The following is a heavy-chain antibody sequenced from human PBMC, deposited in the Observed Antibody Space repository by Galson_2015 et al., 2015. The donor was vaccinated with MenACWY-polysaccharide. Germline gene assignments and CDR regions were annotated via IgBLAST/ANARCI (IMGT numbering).Heavy chain of an antibody. CDR1: GYTFTSYD. J-gene: IGHJ5*02. D-gene: IGHD4-11*01. CDR3: ARGIRRTTVWFDP. CDR2: TNPNSGNT. Sequence: SVKVSCKASGYTFTSYDINWMRQATGQGLEWMGWTNPNSGNTGYAQKFQGRVTMTRNISISTAYMELSSLRSEDTAVYYCARGIRRTTVWFDPWGQGTLVTVSS. V-gene: IGHV1-8*01.